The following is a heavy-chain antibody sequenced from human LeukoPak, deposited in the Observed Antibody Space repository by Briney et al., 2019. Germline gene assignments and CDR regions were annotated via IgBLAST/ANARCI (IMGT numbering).Heavy chain of an antibody. V-gene: IGHV4-39*01. CDR2: IYYSGRT. D-gene: IGHD2-2*01. CDR1: GGSISSSSYY. Sequence: SETLSLTCTVSGGSISSSSYYWGWIRQPPGKGLEWIGNIYYSGRTYYNPSLKSRVTISVDTSKNQFSLKLSSVTATDTAVYYCARFPIVVVPAATTIDYWGQGTLVTVSS. J-gene: IGHJ4*02. CDR3: ARFPIVVVPAATTIDY.